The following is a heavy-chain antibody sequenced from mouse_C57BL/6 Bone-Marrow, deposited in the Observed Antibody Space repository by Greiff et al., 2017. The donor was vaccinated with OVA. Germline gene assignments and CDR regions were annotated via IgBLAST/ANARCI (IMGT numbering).Heavy chain of an antibody. CDR2: IDPETGGT. D-gene: IGHD1-1*01. CDR3: TYYYGSSYCYAMDY. Sequence: VKLQQSGAELVRPGASVTLSCKASGYTFTDYEMHWVKQTPVHGLEWIGAIDPETGGTAYNQKFKGKAILTADKSSSTAYMELRSLTSEDSAVYYCTYYYGSSYCYAMDYWGQGTSVTVSS. CDR1: GYTFTDYE. J-gene: IGHJ4*01. V-gene: IGHV1-15*01.